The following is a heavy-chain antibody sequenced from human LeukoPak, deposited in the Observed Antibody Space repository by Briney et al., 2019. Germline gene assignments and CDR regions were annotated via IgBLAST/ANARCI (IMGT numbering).Heavy chain of an antibody. J-gene: IGHJ4*02. CDR1: GGSLSGYY. V-gene: IGHV4-59*01. CDR3: ARAPRRTMIVVAIPHYFDY. D-gene: IGHD3-22*01. CDR2: IYYSGST. Sequence: SETLSLTCAVYGGSLSGYYWSWIRQPPGKGLEWIGYIYYSGSTNYNPSLKSRVTISVDTSKNQFSLKLSSVTAADTAVYYCARAPRRTMIVVAIPHYFDYWGQGTLVTVSS.